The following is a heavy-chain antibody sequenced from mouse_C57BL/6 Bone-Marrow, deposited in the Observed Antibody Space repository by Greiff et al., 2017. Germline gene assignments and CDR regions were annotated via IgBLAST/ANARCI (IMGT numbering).Heavy chain of an antibody. D-gene: IGHD3-3*01. CDR3: AVGLRKGRFAH. V-gene: IGHV1-74*01. Sequence: VQLQQPGAELVKPGASVKVSCKASGYTFTSYWTHWGKQRLCQGLEWIGRIHPSDSDTNYNQKFKGKATLTVDKSSRPAYMQLSSRTAEDSAVYYCAVGLRKGRFAHCGEGTL. CDR1: GYTFTSYW. J-gene: IGHJ3*01. CDR2: IHPSDSDT.